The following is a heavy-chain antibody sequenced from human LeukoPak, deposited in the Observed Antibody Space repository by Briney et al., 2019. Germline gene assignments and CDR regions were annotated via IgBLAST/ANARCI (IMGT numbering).Heavy chain of an antibody. Sequence: SETLSLTCNVSGGSISSYYWSWIRQPPGKGLEWIGYIYTSGGTNYIPSLKGRVTISIDTSKNQFSLKLSSVTAADSAVYYCARLTRLSTSPDRYYLGYWGQGTLVTVSS. D-gene: IGHD6-6*01. CDR3: ARLTRLSTSPDRYYLGY. CDR1: GGSISSYY. V-gene: IGHV4-4*09. CDR2: IYTSGGT. J-gene: IGHJ4*02.